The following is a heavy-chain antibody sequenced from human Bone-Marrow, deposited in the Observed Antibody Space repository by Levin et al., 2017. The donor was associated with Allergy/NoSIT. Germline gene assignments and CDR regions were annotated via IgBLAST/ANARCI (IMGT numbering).Heavy chain of an antibody. D-gene: IGHD1/OR15-1a*01. CDR2: ISWNSGKT. CDR3: VKSLNTMTIHDGFDF. Sequence: GGSLRLSFATSKFIFDDYGMYWVRQAPGKGLEWVSGISWNSGKTHYADSVKGRFIISRDNAKNSLYLQMNSLRTEDTALYYCVKSLNTMTIHDGFDFWGQGTMVTVSA. J-gene: IGHJ3*01. CDR1: KFIFDDYG. V-gene: IGHV3-9*01.